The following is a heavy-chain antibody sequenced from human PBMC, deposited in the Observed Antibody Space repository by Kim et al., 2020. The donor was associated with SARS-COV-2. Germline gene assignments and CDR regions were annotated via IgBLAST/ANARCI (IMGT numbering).Heavy chain of an antibody. J-gene: IGHJ4*02. V-gene: IGHV1-3*01. D-gene: IGHD2-15*01. CDR3: LRGYYFDY. CDR2: IDCANGNT. CDR1: GHTFSRDS. Sequence: ASVKVSCKIFGHTFSRDSIHWVRQAPGQSLEWMGGIDCANGNTKYSPKFQGRVTFSSDTSASTAHMELSSLRSEHSAVYYCLRGYYFDYWGQGTLITVSS.